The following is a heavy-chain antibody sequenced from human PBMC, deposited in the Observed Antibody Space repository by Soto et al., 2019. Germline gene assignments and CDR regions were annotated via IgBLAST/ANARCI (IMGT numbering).Heavy chain of an antibody. CDR2: SNAGTGEV. Sequence: QVQLVQSGASEVKKPGASVKVSCKASGYIFTRDGIHCVRQAPVQGLEWVGWSNAGTGEVKYSQKFQGIVSITRDTSASTAYMAVSNLKSEDTAVYYCARVMTAQAFDIWGQGPKVTVSS. V-gene: IGHV1-3*01. CDR3: ARVMTAQAFDI. CDR1: GYIFTRDG. J-gene: IGHJ3*02.